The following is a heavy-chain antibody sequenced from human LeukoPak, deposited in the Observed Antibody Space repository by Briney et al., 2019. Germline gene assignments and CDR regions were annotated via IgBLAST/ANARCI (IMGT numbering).Heavy chain of an antibody. CDR2: IYYSGST. J-gene: IGHJ4*02. Sequence: SESLCLSCAASGFSISSYYWSWVRQPPGKGLEWIGYIYYSGSTNYNPSLKSRVTISVDTSKNQFSLKLRSVTAADTALYYCARQLWTYYFDYWGQGTLVTVSS. CDR3: ARQLWTYYFDY. CDR1: GFSISSYY. D-gene: IGHD5-18*01. V-gene: IGHV4-59*01.